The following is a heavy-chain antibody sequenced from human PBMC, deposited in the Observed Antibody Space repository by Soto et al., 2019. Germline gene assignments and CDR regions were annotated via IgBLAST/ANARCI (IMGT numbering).Heavy chain of an antibody. CDR3: ARGSVVVVAAWFDP. J-gene: IGHJ5*02. Sequence: QVQLVESGGGVVQPGRSLRLSCAASGFTFSSYGMHWVRQAPGKGLEWVAVIWYDGSNKYYADSVKGRFTIYRDNSKNTLYLQMNSLRAEDTAVYYCARGSVVVVAAWFDPWGQGTLVTVSS. CDR1: GFTFSSYG. D-gene: IGHD2-15*01. V-gene: IGHV3-33*01. CDR2: IWYDGSNK.